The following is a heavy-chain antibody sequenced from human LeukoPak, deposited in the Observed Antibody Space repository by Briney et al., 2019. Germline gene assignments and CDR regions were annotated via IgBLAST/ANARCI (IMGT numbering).Heavy chain of an antibody. CDR1: GFTFNAYT. CDR3: ARVTPGAVNFDY. CDR2: VTSSSSTI. D-gene: IGHD1-26*01. V-gene: IGHV3-48*02. J-gene: IGHJ4*02. Sequence: GGSLRLSCAASGFTFNAYTMSWVRQAPGKGLEWVSHVTSSSSTIYYADSVKGRFTISRDNAQNSLYLQMNNLSDEDTAVYFCARVTPGAVNFDYWGQGTLVTVSS.